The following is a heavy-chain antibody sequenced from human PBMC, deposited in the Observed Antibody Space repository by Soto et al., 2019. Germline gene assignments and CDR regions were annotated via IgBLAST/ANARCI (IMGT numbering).Heavy chain of an antibody. CDR2: ISGGSSTI. Sequence: PGGSLRLSCAASGFSFSDYTMNWVRQAPGKGLEWISYISGGSSTIYYADSVRGRFTISRDNAKNSLYLQMNSLRTEDTAVYYCARDQYCTYTNCHDYNYFDPWGQGTLVTVSS. CDR1: GFSFSDYT. V-gene: IGHV3-48*01. D-gene: IGHD2-2*01. CDR3: ARDQYCTYTNCHDYNYFDP. J-gene: IGHJ5*02.